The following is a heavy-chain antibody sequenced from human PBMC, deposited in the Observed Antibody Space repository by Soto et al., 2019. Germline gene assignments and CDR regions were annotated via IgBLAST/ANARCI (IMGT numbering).Heavy chain of an antibody. V-gene: IGHV4-39*01. CDR2: IYYSGST. CDR3: ARLAPMQLVDY. Sequence: PSETLSLTCTHSGRPISTSTYYWCWIRQPPGKGLERIGSIYYSGSTYYNPPLKSRVTISVETSKNQLWLKLSSVTAADTAVYYCARLAPMQLVDYWGQGTMVTVS. J-gene: IGHJ4*02. D-gene: IGHD1-1*01. CDR1: GRPISTSTYY.